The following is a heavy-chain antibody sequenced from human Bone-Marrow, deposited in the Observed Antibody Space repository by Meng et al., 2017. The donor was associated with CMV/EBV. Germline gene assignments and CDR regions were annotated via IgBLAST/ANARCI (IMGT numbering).Heavy chain of an antibody. V-gene: IGHV1-69*01. J-gene: IGHJ4*02. Sequence: AGGKKPWPPGKVSRKAFGGTFSSYAISWVRQAPGQGLEWMGGIIPIFGTANYAQKFQGRVTITADESTSTAYMELSSLRSEDTAVYYCASWAGNTFDYWGQGTLVTVSS. CDR1: GGTFSSYA. CDR2: IIPIFGTA. CDR3: ASWAGNTFDY. D-gene: IGHD2/OR15-2a*01.